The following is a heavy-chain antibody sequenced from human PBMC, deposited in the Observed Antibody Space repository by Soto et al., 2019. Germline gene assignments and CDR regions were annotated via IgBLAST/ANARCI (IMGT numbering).Heavy chain of an antibody. CDR1: GGSISSYY. Sequence: QVQLQESGPGLVKPSETLSLTCTVSGGSISSYYWSWIRQPPGKGREWIGYIYYSGSTNYNPSLKGRVTISVDTSKTQFSLKLSSVTAADTAVYYCARLGYCSGGSCSPQNYYYYYMDVWGKGTTVTVSS. V-gene: IGHV4-59*08. CDR2: IYYSGST. J-gene: IGHJ6*03. CDR3: ARLGYCSGGSCSPQNYYYYYMDV. D-gene: IGHD2-15*01.